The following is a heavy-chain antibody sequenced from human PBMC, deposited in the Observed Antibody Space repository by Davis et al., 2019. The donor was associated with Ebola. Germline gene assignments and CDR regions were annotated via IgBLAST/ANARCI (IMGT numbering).Heavy chain of an antibody. J-gene: IGHJ6*02. Sequence: SQTLLLTCAVYGGSFSAYYWSWIRQPPGKGLEWIGEINHSGSTNYNPSLKSRVTISVDTSKNQFSLKLSSVTAADTAVYYCAREGYTVPDYYYYGTDVWGQGTTVTVSS. CDR3: AREGYTVPDYYYYGTDV. CDR1: GGSFSAYY. D-gene: IGHD4-11*01. CDR2: INHSGST. V-gene: IGHV4-34*01.